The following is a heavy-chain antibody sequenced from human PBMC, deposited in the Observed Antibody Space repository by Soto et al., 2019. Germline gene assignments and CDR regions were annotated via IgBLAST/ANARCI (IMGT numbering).Heavy chain of an antibody. CDR2: IYYSGST. CDR1: VVSISSGGYY. CDR3: AREGVQLGSNWFDP. Sequence: PSETLSLTCTFSVVSISSGGYYCSWIRQHPGKGLEWIGYIYYSGSTYYNPSLKSRVTISVDTSKNQFSLKLSSVTAADTAVYYCAREGVQLGSNWFDPWGQGTLVTVAX. D-gene: IGHD2-15*01. J-gene: IGHJ5*02. V-gene: IGHV4-31*03.